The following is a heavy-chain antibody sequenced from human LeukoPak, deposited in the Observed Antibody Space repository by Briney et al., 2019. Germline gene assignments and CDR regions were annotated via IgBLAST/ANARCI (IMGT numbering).Heavy chain of an antibody. J-gene: IGHJ3*02. Sequence: GGSLRLSCAASGFTFSSYSMNWVRQAPGKGLEWVSSISSSSSYIYYADSVKGRFTISRDNAKNSLYLQMNSLRAEDTAVYYCVVVVVADAFDIWGQGTMVTVSS. CDR2: ISSSSSYI. CDR1: GFTFSSYS. CDR3: VVVVVADAFDI. V-gene: IGHV3-21*04. D-gene: IGHD2-15*01.